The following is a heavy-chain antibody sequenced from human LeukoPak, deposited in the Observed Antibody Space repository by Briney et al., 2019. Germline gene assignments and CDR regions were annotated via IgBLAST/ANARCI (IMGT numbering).Heavy chain of an antibody. J-gene: IGHJ3*02. Sequence: SETLSLTCTVSGVSISSSYSYWGWIRQPPGMGLEWTGSIYYTGNTYYNASLKSQVSISIDTSKNQFSLKLTSVTAADTAVYYCARGLLLPYDAFDIWGQGTMVTVSS. V-gene: IGHV4-39*01. CDR1: GVSISSSYSY. CDR2: IYYTGNT. CDR3: ARGLLLPYDAFDI.